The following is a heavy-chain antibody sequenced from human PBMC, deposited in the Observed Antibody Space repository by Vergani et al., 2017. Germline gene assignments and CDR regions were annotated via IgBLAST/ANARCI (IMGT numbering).Heavy chain of an antibody. CDR1: GGSISSGGYY. CDR2: IYYSGST. CDR3: ARRAQLGHRPQYYYYMDV. D-gene: IGHD6-6*01. Sequence: QVQLQESGPGLVQPSQTLSLTCTVSGGSISSGGYYWSWIRQHPGKGLEWIGYIYYSGSTYYNPSRKSRVTISVDTSKNQFSLKLSSVTAADTAVYYCARRAQLGHRPQYYYYMDVWGKGTTVTVSS. J-gene: IGHJ6*03. V-gene: IGHV4-31*03.